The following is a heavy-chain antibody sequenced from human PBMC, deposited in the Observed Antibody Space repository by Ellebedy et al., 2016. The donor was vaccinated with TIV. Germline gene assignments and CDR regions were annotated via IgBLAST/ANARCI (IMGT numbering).Heavy chain of an antibody. CDR3: ARMGYDSSGYAIDY. D-gene: IGHD3-22*01. CDR1: GHTFTSYW. V-gene: IGHV5-51*01. J-gene: IGHJ4*02. CDR2: IFPGDSDT. Sequence: GGSLRLSCKGSGHTFTSYWIGWVRQMPGKGLEWVGIIFPGDSDTRYSPSFQGQVTISADKSISTAYLQWSSLKASDTAMYYCARMGYDSSGYAIDYWGQGTLVTVSS.